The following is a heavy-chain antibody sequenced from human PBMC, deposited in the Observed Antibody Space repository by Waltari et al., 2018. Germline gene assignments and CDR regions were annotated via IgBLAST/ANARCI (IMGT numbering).Heavy chain of an antibody. CDR2: IYYSGST. D-gene: IGHD6-13*01. Sequence: QVQLQESGPGLVKPSETLSLTCTVSGGSISSYYWSWLRQPPGKGLEWIGYIYYSGSTNYNPSLKSRVTISVDTSKNQFSLKLSSVTAADTAVYYCARVPGAAAGTPGGYYFDYWGQGTLVTVSS. CDR3: ARVPGAAAGTPGGYYFDY. V-gene: IGHV4-59*01. J-gene: IGHJ4*02. CDR1: GGSISSYY.